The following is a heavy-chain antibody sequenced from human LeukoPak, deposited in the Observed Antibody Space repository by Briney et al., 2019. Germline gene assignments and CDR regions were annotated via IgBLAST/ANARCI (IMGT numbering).Heavy chain of an antibody. CDR3: ARVPPGHCTSTSCFPTYIDV. CDR1: EYTFTSYD. CDR2: MNPSSGNT. V-gene: IGHV1-8*01. J-gene: IGHJ6*03. D-gene: IGHD2-2*03. Sequence: GASVKVSCKGSEYTFTSYDINWVRQATGQGLEWMGWMNPSSGNTGYAQKFQGRVTMSRNTSISTAYMELSRLRSDDTAVYYCARVPPGHCTSTSCFPTYIDVWGKGTTVTVSS.